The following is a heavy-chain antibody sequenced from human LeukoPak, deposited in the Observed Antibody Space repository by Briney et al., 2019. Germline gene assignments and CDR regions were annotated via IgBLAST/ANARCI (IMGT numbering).Heavy chain of an antibody. CDR1: GFTFSSYG. J-gene: IGHJ3*02. V-gene: IGHV3-30*02. CDR2: IRYDGSNK. D-gene: IGHD2-2*01. Sequence: GGSLRLSCAASGFTFSSYGMHWVRQTPGKGVEWVAFIRYDGSNKYYADSYADSVKGRFTISRDNSKNTLYLQMNSLRAEDTAVYYCAKDLRRYCSSTSCYAEDAFDIWGQGTMVTVSS. CDR3: AKDLRRYCSSTSCYAEDAFDI.